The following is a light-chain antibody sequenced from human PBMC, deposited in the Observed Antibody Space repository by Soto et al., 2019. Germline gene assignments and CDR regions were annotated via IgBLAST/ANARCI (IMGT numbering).Light chain of an antibody. CDR2: TAS. CDR3: QQYFSYPLT. CDR1: QAISSH. Sequence: AIRMTQSPSSFSASTGDRVTITCRASQAISSHLAWYQVKPGKAHRLLIYTASYLESGVPSRFSGSGSGTDFTLTISSLQSEDFAVYYCQQYFSYPLTFGGGTKVEIK. J-gene: IGKJ4*01. V-gene: IGKV1-8*01.